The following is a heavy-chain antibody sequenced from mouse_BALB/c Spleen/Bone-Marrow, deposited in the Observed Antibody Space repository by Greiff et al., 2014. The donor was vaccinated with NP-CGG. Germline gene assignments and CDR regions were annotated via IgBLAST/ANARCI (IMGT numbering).Heavy chain of an antibody. J-gene: IGHJ2*01. D-gene: IGHD2-2*01. CDR3: SRSCGADGYDGGYYFDY. CDR2: ISCYNGAT. V-gene: IGHV1S34*01. CDR1: GYSFTGYY. Sequence: LVKPGASVKISCKASGYSFTGYYMHWVKQSHGKSLEWIGYISCYNGATSYIQKFKGKATFTVDTSYSTAYMQFNSLTAEVSAVYYGSRSCGADGYDGGYYFDYWGQGTTLTVSS.